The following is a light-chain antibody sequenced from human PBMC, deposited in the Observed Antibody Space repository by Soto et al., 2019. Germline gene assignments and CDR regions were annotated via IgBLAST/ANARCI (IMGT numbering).Light chain of an antibody. V-gene: IGKV3-15*01. Sequence: IVMTQSPATLSVSPGERATLSCRASQSVSSNLAWYQHKPGQAPRLLIYGASTRATGIPARFSGSGSGTEFTLTISSLQSEDFAVYYCQQYSIWPPWTFGQGTKVDIK. J-gene: IGKJ1*01. CDR1: QSVSSN. CDR2: GAS. CDR3: QQYSIWPPWT.